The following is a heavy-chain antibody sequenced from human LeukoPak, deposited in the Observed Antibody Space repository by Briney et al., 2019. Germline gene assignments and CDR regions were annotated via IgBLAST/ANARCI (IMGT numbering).Heavy chain of an antibody. V-gene: IGHV3-48*03. CDR2: ISTTGSTI. Sequence: GGSLRLSCAASGFTFSSYEMNWVRQAPGKGLEWASYISTTGSTIYYADSVKGRFTISRDNAENSLHLQMNSLRAEDTAVYYCARDQTSYGSGSFDYWGQGTLVTVSS. CDR1: GFTFSSYE. D-gene: IGHD3-10*01. J-gene: IGHJ4*02. CDR3: ARDQTSYGSGSFDY.